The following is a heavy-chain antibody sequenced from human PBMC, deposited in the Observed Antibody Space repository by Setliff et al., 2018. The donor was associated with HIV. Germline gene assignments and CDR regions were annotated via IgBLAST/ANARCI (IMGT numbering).Heavy chain of an antibody. CDR2: IRRDGRV. D-gene: IGHD1-1*01. V-gene: IGHV4-4*02. Sequence: SETLSLTCSVSGGSLRDYEWWSVVRQSPEKGLEWLGEIRRDGRVNYPPSLRARLTLSLDGSRNQFSLELRSVSAADTAVYFRARVISAAWRQLDCWGQGTLVTVSS. J-gene: IGHJ4*02. CDR3: ARVISAAWRQLDC. CDR1: GGSLRDYEW.